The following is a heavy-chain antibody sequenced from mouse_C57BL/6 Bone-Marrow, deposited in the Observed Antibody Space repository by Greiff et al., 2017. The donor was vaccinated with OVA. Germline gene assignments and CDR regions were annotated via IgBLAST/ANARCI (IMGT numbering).Heavy chain of an antibody. V-gene: IGHV5-17*01. J-gene: IGHJ3*01. CDR1: GFTFSDYG. CDR2: ISSGSSTI. CDR3: ARGAGQLRPAWFAY. Sequence: DVKLVESGGGLVKPGGSLKLSCAASGFTFSDYGMHWVRQAPEKGLEWVAYISSGSSTIYYADTVKGRFTISRDNAKNTLFLQMTSLRSEDTAMYYCARGAGQLRPAWFAYWGQGTLVTVSA. D-gene: IGHD3-2*02.